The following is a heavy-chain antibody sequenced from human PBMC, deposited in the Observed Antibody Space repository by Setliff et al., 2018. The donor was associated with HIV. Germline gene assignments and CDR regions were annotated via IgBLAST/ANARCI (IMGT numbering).Heavy chain of an antibody. D-gene: IGHD4-17*01. CDR2: VYPGDSDT. V-gene: IGHV5-51*01. J-gene: IGHJ1*01. Sequence: GGSLKIACKGSAYTFTSYWIAWGRQMPGKGLEWMGIVYPGDSDTRYSPSFQGQVTISADKSISTAYLVWSSLKASDTAIYYCATSDYGGNSGHFQHWGQGTLVTVSS. CDR1: AYTFTSYW. CDR3: ATSDYGGNSGHFQH.